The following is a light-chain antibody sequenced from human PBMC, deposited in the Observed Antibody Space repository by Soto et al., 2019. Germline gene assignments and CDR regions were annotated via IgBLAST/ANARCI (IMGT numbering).Light chain of an antibody. CDR1: QRITTFY. V-gene: IGKV3-20*01. Sequence: EILLTQSPGTRSLSPGETATLSCRASQRITTFYLAWYQQKPGQAPRLLIYNAANRATGIPDKFRGGGSGTDFTLTISRLEPEDFAVYYYQQYGRSPTFGQGTKVDIK. J-gene: IGKJ1*01. CDR3: QQYGRSPT. CDR2: NAA.